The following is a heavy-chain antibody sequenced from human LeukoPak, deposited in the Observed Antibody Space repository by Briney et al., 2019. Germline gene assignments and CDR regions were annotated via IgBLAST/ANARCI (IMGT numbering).Heavy chain of an antibody. CDR1: GFTFSSYA. Sequence: PGGSLRLSCAASGFTFSSYAMHWVRQAPGKGLEWVAVISYDGSNKYYADSVKGRLTISRDNSKNTLYLQMNSLRAEDTAVYYCARGGQLWSAYNWFDPWGQGTLVTVSS. D-gene: IGHD5-18*01. J-gene: IGHJ5*02. CDR2: ISYDGSNK. V-gene: IGHV3-30-3*01. CDR3: ARGGQLWSAYNWFDP.